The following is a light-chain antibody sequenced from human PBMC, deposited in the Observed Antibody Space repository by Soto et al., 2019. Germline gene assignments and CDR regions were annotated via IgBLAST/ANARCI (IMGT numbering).Light chain of an antibody. V-gene: IGKV3-20*01. Sequence: EIVLTQSAGTLSLSPGERATLSCGASQSGSSSYLAWYQQKPGQAPRLLIYDASSRATGIPDRFSGSGSGTAFPLTISRLETEDFAVYYCHKYGRSHQTFGQGTKVDIK. CDR2: DAS. CDR3: HKYGRSHQT. J-gene: IGKJ1*01. CDR1: QSGSSSY.